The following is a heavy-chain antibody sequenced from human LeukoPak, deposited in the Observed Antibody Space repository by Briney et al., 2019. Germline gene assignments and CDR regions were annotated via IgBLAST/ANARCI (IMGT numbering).Heavy chain of an antibody. Sequence: GGSLRLSCAASGITFSSFGMHWVRQAPGKGLVWVAFIRYDGSNEYYADSVKGRFTISRDNSKNTLYLQMNSLRAEDTAVYYCARDSGSYSSSWSDYWGQGTPVTVSS. V-gene: IGHV3-30*02. CDR3: ARDSGSYSSSWSDY. J-gene: IGHJ4*02. CDR1: GITFSSFG. CDR2: IRYDGSNE. D-gene: IGHD6-13*01.